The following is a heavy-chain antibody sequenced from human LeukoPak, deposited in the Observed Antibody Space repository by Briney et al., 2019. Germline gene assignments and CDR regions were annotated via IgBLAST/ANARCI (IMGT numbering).Heavy chain of an antibody. V-gene: IGHV5-51*01. J-gene: IGHJ3*02. CDR1: GYSFSTSW. Sequence: GESLKISCKGSGYSFSTSWIGWVRQMPGKGLEWMGIIYPRDSDARYSSSFQGQVTISADKSISTAYLQWSSLKASDTAVYYCARRADVSSKALDIWGQGTMVTVSS. CDR3: ARRADVSSKALDI. CDR2: IYPRDSDA. D-gene: IGHD4-11*01.